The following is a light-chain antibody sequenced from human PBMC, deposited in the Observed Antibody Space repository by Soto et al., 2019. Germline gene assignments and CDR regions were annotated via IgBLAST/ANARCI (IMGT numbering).Light chain of an antibody. J-gene: IGLJ1*01. CDR3: SSYTTSSSYV. CDR2: DVT. V-gene: IGLV2-14*01. CDR1: SSDVGGYIY. Sequence: QSALTQPASVSGSPGQSITISCTGTSSDVGGYIYVSWYQQHPGKAPKLMIYDVTSRPSGVSYRFSDSKSGNTASLTISGLQAEDEADYYCSSYTTSSSYVFGTGTKVTVL.